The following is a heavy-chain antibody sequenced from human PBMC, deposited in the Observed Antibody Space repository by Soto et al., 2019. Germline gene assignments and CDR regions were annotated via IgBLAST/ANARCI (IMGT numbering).Heavy chain of an antibody. Sequence: HVQLQESGPGPVTPSQTLSLSCTVSGVSITSGSYYWTWVRQSPGKVLEWIGYRYYSGNTYYNPSLNSRATIAVDTSKNQFFLKLTSVTAADTAVYYCARGGYDTSGQTFIGWGPDCWGQGTLVTVSS. J-gene: IGHJ4*02. CDR1: GVSITSGSYY. CDR2: RYYSGNT. CDR3: ARGGYDTSGQTFIGWGPDC. V-gene: IGHV4-30-4*01. D-gene: IGHD3-22*01.